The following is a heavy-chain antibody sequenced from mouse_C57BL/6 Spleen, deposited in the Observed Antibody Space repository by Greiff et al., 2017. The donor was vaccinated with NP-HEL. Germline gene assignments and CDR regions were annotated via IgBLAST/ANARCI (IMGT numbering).Heavy chain of an antibody. D-gene: IGHD1-1*01. CDR2: ISDGGSYT. J-gene: IGHJ1*03. CDR3: GRDWGNYYGSSYVGYFDV. CDR1: GFTFSSYA. Sequence: EVQGVESGGGLVKPGGSLKLSCAASGFTFSSYAMSWVRQTPEKRLEWVATISDGGSYTYYPDNVKGRFTISRDNAKNNLYLQLSHLKSEDTAMYYCGRDWGNYYGSSYVGYFDVWGTGTTVTVSS. V-gene: IGHV5-4*01.